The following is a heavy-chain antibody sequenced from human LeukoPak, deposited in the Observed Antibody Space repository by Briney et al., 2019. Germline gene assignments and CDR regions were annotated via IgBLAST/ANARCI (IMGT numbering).Heavy chain of an antibody. CDR3: ARENPLSYYYYYMDV. Sequence: GGSLRLSCAASGFSFDDFAIHWVRQAPGKGLEWVSGISWNSSTIYYADSVKGRFTISRDNAKNSLYLQMNSLRAEDTAVYYCARENPLSYYYYYMDVWGKGTTATVSS. CDR2: ISWNSSTI. D-gene: IGHD2-21*01. CDR1: GFSFDDFA. J-gene: IGHJ6*03. V-gene: IGHV3-9*01.